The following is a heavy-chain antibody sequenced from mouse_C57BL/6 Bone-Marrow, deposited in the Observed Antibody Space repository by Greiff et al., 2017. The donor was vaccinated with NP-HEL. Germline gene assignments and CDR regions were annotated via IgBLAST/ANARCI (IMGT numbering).Heavy chain of an antibody. CDR3: ARTYYYGSKDWYFDV. CDR1: GYSITSGYD. CDR2: ISYSGST. V-gene: IGHV3-1*01. D-gene: IGHD1-1*01. Sequence: EVQLQESGPGMVKPSQSLSLTCTVTGYSITSGYDWHWIRHFPGNKLEWMGYISYSGSTNYNPSLKSRISITHDTSKNHFFLKLNSVTTEDTATYYCARTYYYGSKDWYFDVWGTGTTVTVSS. J-gene: IGHJ1*03.